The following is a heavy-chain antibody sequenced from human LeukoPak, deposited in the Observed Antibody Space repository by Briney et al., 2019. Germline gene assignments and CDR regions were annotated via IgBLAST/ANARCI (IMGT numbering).Heavy chain of an antibody. D-gene: IGHD6-19*01. Sequence: SETLSLTCTVSGGSISSSSYYWGWIRQPPGKGLEWIGSIYFRGSTYYNPSLKSRVTISVDTSKNQFSPKLSSVTAADTAVYYCARLGYSSGNWFDPWGQGTLVTVSS. J-gene: IGHJ5*02. V-gene: IGHV4-39*01. CDR3: ARLGYSSGNWFDP. CDR1: GGSISSSSYY. CDR2: IYFRGST.